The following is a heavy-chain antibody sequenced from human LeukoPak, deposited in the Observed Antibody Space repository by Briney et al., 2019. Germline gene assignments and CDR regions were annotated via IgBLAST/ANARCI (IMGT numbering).Heavy chain of an antibody. V-gene: IGHV1-2*02. CDR3: ARLLYYFDSSGSYYAPKAFDI. J-gene: IGHJ3*02. CDR1: GYTFSDYY. Sequence: ASVKVSCKPSGYTFSDYYVHWVRQAPGQGLEWMGWIIPDSGGTLYAQNFQGRVTMTRDTSISTAYLQWSSLKASDTAIYYCARLLYYFDSSGSYYAPKAFDIWGQGTMVTVSS. CDR2: IIPDSGGT. D-gene: IGHD3-22*01.